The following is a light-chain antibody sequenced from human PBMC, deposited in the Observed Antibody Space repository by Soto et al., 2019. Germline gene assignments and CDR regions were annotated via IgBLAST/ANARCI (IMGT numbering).Light chain of an antibody. J-gene: IGLJ2*01. CDR3: SSYTSSNTLI. Sequence: QSALAQPPSASGSPGQSVTISCTGSGSDIGAYNFVSWYQQHPGKAPKLMIFGVTERPSGVPDRFSGSKSGNTASLTVSGLQAEDEADYYCSSYTSSNTLIFGGGTQLTVL. CDR1: GSDIGAYNF. V-gene: IGLV2-8*01. CDR2: GVT.